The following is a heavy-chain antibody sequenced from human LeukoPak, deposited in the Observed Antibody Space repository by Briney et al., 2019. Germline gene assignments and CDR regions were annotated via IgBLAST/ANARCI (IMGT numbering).Heavy chain of an antibody. J-gene: IGHJ5*02. CDR3: AHFLTQTAVTPDWFDP. CDR2: IYWDDDK. D-gene: IGHD4-17*01. Sequence: SGPTLVKPTQTLTLTCTFSGFSLSTSGVGVGWIRQPPGKALEWLALIYWDDDKRYSPSLKSRLTITKDTSKNQVVLTMTNMDPVDTATCYCAHFLTQTAVTPDWFDPWGQGILVTVSS. V-gene: IGHV2-5*02. CDR1: GFSLSTSGVG.